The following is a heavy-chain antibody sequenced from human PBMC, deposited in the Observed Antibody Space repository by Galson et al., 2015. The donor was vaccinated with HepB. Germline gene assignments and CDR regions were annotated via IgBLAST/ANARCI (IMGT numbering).Heavy chain of an antibody. D-gene: IGHD2-8*01. V-gene: IGHV4-59*01. CDR1: GGSISNYF. Sequence: SETLSLTCIVSGGSISNYFWTWIRQPPGKGLEWIGYISYTGSTNYNPSLKSRVTISVDTSKNQFSLKLMSMTPADTAVYYCARARGSDWRSRGPAAPTNEIDYWGQGTLVTVSS. CDR2: ISYTGST. CDR3: ARARGSDWRSRGPAAPTNEIDY. J-gene: IGHJ4*02.